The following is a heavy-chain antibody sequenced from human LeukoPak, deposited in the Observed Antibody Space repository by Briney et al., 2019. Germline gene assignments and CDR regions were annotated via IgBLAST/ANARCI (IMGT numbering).Heavy chain of an antibody. CDR2: IYYSGST. V-gene: IGHV4-39*07. D-gene: IGHD2-15*01. Sequence: SETLSLTCTVSGGSISSSSYYWGWIRQPPGKGLEWIGSIYYSGSTYYNPSLKSRVTISVDTSKNQFSLNLTSVTAVDTAVYYCIRDCSGQSCSSAYWGQGTLVAVSS. J-gene: IGHJ4*02. CDR1: GGSISSSSYY. CDR3: IRDCSGQSCSSAY.